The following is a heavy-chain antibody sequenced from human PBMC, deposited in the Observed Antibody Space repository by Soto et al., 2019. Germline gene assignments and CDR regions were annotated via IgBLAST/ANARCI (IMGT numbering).Heavy chain of an antibody. CDR2: IYHSGTA. V-gene: IGHV4-31*03. D-gene: IGHD6-6*01. Sequence: PSETLSLTCTVSGGSISSGNHYWSWIRQHPRKGLEWIGYIYHSGTAYYNPSLKSRVIMSVDTSKNQFSLKVSSVTAADTAVYYCARGLTYSSTSPLGLWGQGTLVTVSS. J-gene: IGHJ4*02. CDR1: GGSISSGNHY. CDR3: ARGLTYSSTSPLGL.